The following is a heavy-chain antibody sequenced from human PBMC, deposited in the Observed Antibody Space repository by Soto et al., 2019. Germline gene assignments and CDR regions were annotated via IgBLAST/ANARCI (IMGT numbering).Heavy chain of an antibody. D-gene: IGHD6-19*01. CDR1: GGTFSSYA. Sequence: SVKVSCKASGGTFSSYAISWVRQAPGQGLEWMGGIIPIFGTANYAQKFQGRVTITADKSTSTAYMELSSLRSEDTAVYYCARDPTVAGTYYYYHGMDVWGQGTTVTVSS. CDR3: ARDPTVAGTYYYYHGMDV. V-gene: IGHV1-69*06. J-gene: IGHJ6*02. CDR2: IIPIFGTA.